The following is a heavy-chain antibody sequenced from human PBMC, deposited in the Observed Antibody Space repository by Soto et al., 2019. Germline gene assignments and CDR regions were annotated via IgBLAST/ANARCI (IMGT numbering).Heavy chain of an antibody. CDR1: GFTFSDHA. D-gene: IGHD2-15*01. J-gene: IGHJ1*01. CDR3: AIDLWWYTH. V-gene: IGHV3-23*01. CDR2: INGGGSGA. Sequence: EVQLLESGGGLVQPGGSLRLSCTASGFTFSDHAMTWVRQAPGKGLQWLSGINGGGSGAYYADSVKGRFTVSRANSNNTLFLQMDSLRVEETAVYYGAIDLWWYTHWGQGTLVTVSS.